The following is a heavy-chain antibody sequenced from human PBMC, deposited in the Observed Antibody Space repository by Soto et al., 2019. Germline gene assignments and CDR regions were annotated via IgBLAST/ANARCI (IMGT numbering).Heavy chain of an antibody. Sequence: ASVKVSCKASGYTFTSYGISWVRQAPGQGLEWMGWISAYNGNTNYAQRLQGRVTMTTDTSTSTAYKELRSLRSDDTAVYYCARGWLGGQSNWFDPWVQGTLVTVSS. J-gene: IGHJ5*02. D-gene: IGHD5-12*01. CDR2: ISAYNGNT. CDR3: ARGWLGGQSNWFDP. V-gene: IGHV1-18*04. CDR1: GYTFTSYG.